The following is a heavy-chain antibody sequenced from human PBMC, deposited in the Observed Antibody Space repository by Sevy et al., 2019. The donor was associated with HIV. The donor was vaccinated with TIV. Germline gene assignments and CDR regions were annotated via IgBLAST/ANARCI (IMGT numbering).Heavy chain of an antibody. V-gene: IGHV1-18*01. J-gene: IGHJ6*02. CDR3: ARDKSVQVIFGVVRYNYGMDV. CDR2: INTYNGNT. D-gene: IGHD3-3*01. CDR1: GYTLSSYG. Sequence: ASVKVSCKASGYTLSSYGISWVRQAPGQGLEWMGWINTYNGNTKYAQKLQGRITMTTDTATSTAYMEVRSLGSDDTAVYYCARDKSVQVIFGVVRYNYGMDVWGQGTTVTVSS.